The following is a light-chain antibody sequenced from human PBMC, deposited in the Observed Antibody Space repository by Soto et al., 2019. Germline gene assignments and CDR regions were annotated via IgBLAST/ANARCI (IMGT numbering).Light chain of an antibody. Sequence: EIVLTQSPATLSLSPGERATLSCRASQSVDSHLAWYQQRPGQAPRLLIYDTSNRATGIPVRFSGSGSVTDFTLTISGLEPEDFAVSYCQQRQQSNTWPETFGQGTKLEI. J-gene: IGKJ2*01. V-gene: IGKV3-11*01. CDR3: QQRQQSNTWPET. CDR2: DTS. CDR1: QSVDSH.